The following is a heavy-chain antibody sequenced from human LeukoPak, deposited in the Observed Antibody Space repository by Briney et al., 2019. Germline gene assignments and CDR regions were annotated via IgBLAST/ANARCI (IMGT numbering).Heavy chain of an antibody. CDR2: IYYSGST. CDR3: ARTYYDFWSGYVFDY. Sequence: PSETLSLTCAVYGGSFSGYYWSWIRQHPGKGLEWIGYIYYSGSTYYNPSLKSRVTISVDTSKNQFSLKLSSVTAADTAVYYCARTYYDFWSGYVFDYWGQGTLVTVSS. CDR1: GGSFSGYY. V-gene: IGHV4-34*01. J-gene: IGHJ4*02. D-gene: IGHD3-3*01.